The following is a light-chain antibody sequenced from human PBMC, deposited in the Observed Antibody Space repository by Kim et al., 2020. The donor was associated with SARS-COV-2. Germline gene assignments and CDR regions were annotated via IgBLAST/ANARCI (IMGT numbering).Light chain of an antibody. CDR2: GDN. J-gene: IGLJ3*02. CDR3: CSYANGGTWV. CDR1: NNDVGSHDL. Sequence: GQSITMSCSGTNNDVGSHDLVSWYQHHPGTAPKRVIYGDNQRPSGVSSRFSGSKSGNTASLTISGLQPEDEADYYCCSYANGGTWVFGGGTQLTVL. V-gene: IGLV2-23*01.